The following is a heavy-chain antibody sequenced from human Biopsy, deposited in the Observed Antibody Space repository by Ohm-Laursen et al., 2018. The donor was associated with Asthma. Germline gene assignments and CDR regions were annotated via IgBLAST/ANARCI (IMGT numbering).Heavy chain of an antibody. D-gene: IGHD3-9*01. CDR1: GFSLRTPGVG. J-gene: IGHJ5*02. CDR3: ALSQDSGFDDHSPSWFDP. CDR2: IYWDDYN. V-gene: IGHV2-5*02. Sequence: TQTLTLTFSLSGFSLRTPGVGVGWIRQSPGKALEWLALIYWDDYNLFRPSLKRRLTITKDPSKNQVVLTMTKMDPVDSGTYYCALSQDSGFDDHSPSWFDPWGQGTLVTVSS.